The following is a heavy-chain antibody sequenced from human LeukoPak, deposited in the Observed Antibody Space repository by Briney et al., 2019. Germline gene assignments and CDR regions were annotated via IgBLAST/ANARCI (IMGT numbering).Heavy chain of an antibody. CDR3: ASNGDYGDY. V-gene: IGHV4-59*12. Sequence: SETLSLTCAVYGGSFSGYYWSWIRQSPGTGLEWIGYIYSGGSTYYNPSLKSRVTISVDTSKNQFSLKLSSVTAADTAVYYCASNGDYGDYWGQGTLVTVSS. CDR1: GGSFSGYY. CDR2: IYSGGST. D-gene: IGHD4-17*01. J-gene: IGHJ4*02.